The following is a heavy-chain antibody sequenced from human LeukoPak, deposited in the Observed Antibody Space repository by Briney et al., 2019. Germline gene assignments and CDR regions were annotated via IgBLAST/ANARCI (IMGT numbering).Heavy chain of an antibody. CDR2: NSGSGYT. CDR3: AKHYGSGTYYNYFTY. V-gene: IGHV3-23*01. J-gene: IGHJ4*02. CDR1: GFTFSSYA. Sequence: GGSLRLSCAASGFTFSSYAMSWVRQAPGKGLEWVSGNSGSGYTHYADSVKGRFTISRDNSENTLFLQMSSLRAEDTATYYCAKHYGSGTYYNYFTYCGQGTLVSVSS. D-gene: IGHD3-10*01.